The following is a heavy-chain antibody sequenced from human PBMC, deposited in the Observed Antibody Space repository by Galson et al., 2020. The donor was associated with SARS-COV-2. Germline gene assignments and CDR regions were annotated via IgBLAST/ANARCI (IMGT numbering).Heavy chain of an antibody. Sequence: SETLSLTCTVPGGPTSSSSYYWGWIRQPPGKGLEWIGSIYYSGSTYYNPSLKSRGTISVDPSKNQCSLKLSSVTAADTAVDYCARESYDFWSGYYTGNLGKLNWFDPGGQGTLVTVSS. J-gene: IGHJ5*02. CDR2: IYYSGST. CDR1: GGPTSSSSYY. D-gene: IGHD3-3*01. CDR3: ARESYDFWSGYYTGNLGKLNWFDP. V-gene: IGHV4-39*07.